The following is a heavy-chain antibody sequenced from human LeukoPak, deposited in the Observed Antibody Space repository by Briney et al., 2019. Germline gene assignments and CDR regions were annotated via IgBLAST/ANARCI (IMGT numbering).Heavy chain of an antibody. CDR3: ARAPYYYGMDV. J-gene: IGHJ6*02. Sequence: TGGSLRLSCAASGFSFDDYGMSWVRQAPGKGLEWVSGINWNGGSTGYADSVKGRFTISRDNAKKSLYLQMNSLGAEDTAFYHCARAPYYYGMDVWGQGTTVTVSS. CDR1: GFSFDDYG. V-gene: IGHV3-20*01. CDR2: INWNGGST.